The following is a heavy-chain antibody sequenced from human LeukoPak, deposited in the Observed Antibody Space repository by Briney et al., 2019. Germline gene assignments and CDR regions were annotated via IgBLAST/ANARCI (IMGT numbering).Heavy chain of an antibody. CDR1: GFTFTSSA. CDR3: ATVRSGSYTGDY. D-gene: IGHD1-26*01. CDR2: IVVGSDNT. V-gene: IGHV1-58*01. Sequence: SVKVSCKASGFTFTSSAVQWLRQARGQRLEWIGWIVVGSDNTNYAQKFQKRVTITRDMSTSTAYMELSSLRSEDTAVYYCATVRSGSYTGDYWGQGTLVTVFS. J-gene: IGHJ4*02.